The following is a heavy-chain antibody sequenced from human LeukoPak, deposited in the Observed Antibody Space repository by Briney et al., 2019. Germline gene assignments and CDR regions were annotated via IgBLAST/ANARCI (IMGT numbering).Heavy chain of an antibody. CDR2: IFPSGGEI. D-gene: IGHD1-7*01. CDR1: GFTFSTFA. CDR3: AVSPKLVEV. V-gene: IGHV3-23*01. Sequence: GGSLRLSCAASGFTFSTFAMVWVRQPPGKGLEWVSSIFPSGGEIHYADSVKGRLTISRDNSKNTLYLQMNSLRAEDTAVYYCAVSPKLVEVWGKGTTVTVSS. J-gene: IGHJ6*04.